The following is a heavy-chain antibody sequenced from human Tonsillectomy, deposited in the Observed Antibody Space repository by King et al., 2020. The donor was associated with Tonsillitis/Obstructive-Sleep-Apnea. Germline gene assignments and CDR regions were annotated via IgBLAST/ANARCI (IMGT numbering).Heavy chain of an antibody. CDR2: INTMSYI. D-gene: IGHD6-19*01. CDR1: GFTFSSYS. J-gene: IGHJ4*02. CDR3: ARDSSGWSRDY. V-gene: IGHV3-21*01. Sequence: VQLVESGGGLVKPGGSLRLSCAASGFTFSSYSMSWVRQAPGKGLEWVSTINTMSYIYYADSVKGRLTISRDNAKNSLYLQMKSLRAEATAVSYCARDSSGWSRDYWGQGTLFTVSS.